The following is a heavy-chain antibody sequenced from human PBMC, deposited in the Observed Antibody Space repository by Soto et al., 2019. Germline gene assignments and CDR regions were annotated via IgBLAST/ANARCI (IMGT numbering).Heavy chain of an antibody. CDR1: GGTFSSYA. D-gene: IGHD5-18*01. CDR2: IIPIFGTA. Sequence: SVKVSCKASGGTFSSYAISWVRQAPGQGLEWMGGIIPIFGTANYAQKFQGRVTITADESTSTAYMELSSLRSEDTAVYYCATEVDTAMATDYWGQGTLVTVSS. V-gene: IGHV1-69*13. CDR3: ATEVDTAMATDY. J-gene: IGHJ4*02.